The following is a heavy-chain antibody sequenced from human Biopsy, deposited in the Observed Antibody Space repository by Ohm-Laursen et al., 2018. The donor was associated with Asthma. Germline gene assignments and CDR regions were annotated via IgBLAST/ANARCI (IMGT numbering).Heavy chain of an antibody. CDR1: GDSFSNYA. CDR3: ARGYSGSDRIVYYYSGLEV. V-gene: IGHV1-69*01. CDR2: LIPVLGTP. Sequence: SSVKVSCKASGDSFSNYAISWVRQAPGQGLEWMWGLIPVLGTPDHAQMFEGRVTITADESTSTAYMELSSLSSEDTAVYDCARGYSGSDRIVYYYSGLEVWGQGTTVTVSS. D-gene: IGHD5-12*01. J-gene: IGHJ6*02.